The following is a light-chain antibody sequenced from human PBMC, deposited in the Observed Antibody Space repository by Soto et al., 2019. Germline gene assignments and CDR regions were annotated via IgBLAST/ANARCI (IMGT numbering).Light chain of an antibody. CDR3: SSYTSSRTILYV. J-gene: IGLJ1*01. V-gene: IGLV2-14*01. CDR1: SSDVGGYQY. CDR2: EVS. Sequence: QSALTQPASVSGSPGQSVTISCTGTSSDVGGYQYVSWYQQHPGKAPKLMIYEVSNRPSGVSNRFSGSKSGNTASLTISGLQAEDEADYYCSSYTSSRTILYVFGTGTKLTVL.